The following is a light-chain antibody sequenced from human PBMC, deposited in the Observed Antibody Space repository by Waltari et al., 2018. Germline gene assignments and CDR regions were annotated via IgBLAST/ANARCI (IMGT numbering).Light chain of an antibody. CDR2: GNN. CDR3: QSFDSNVRGGVV. J-gene: IGLJ3*02. V-gene: IGLV1-40*01. Sequence: QSILTQPTSVSGAPGQRVTISCTGSSPNIGAGPDVPWYQAFPGTAPKLLIYGNNNRPSGVPDRFSGSKSGSSASLAINGLQAEDEADYYCQSFDSNVRGGVVFGGGTKVTVL. CDR1: SPNIGAGPD.